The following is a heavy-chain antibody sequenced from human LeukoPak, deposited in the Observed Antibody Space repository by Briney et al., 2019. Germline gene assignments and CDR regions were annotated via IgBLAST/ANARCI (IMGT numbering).Heavy chain of an antibody. V-gene: IGHV3-21*01. Sequence: GGSLRLSCAASGFTFSSYSMNWVRQAPGKGLEWVSSISGSTTYIYYADSVKGRFTISRDNASNSLYLQINSLRAEDTAVYYCAAQAGTGPYYHYGLDVWGQGTTVTVSS. D-gene: IGHD6-19*01. CDR1: GFTFSSYS. CDR2: ISGSTTYI. CDR3: AAQAGTGPYYHYGLDV. J-gene: IGHJ6*02.